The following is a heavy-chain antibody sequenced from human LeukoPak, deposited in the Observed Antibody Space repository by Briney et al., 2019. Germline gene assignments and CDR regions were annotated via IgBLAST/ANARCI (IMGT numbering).Heavy chain of an antibody. D-gene: IGHD3-10*01. V-gene: IGHV3-33*01. CDR2: IWYDGINK. CDR3: AREDYGSGTYPFDY. Sequence: GGSLRLSCAASGFTFSSYGMHWVRQAPGKGLEWVTVIWYDGINKYYADSAKGRFTISRDNSKNTLYLQMNSLRAEDTAVYYCAREDYGSGTYPFDYWGQGTLVTVSS. J-gene: IGHJ4*02. CDR1: GFTFSSYG.